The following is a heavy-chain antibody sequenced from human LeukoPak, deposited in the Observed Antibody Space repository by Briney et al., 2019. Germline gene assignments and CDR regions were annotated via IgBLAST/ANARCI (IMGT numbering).Heavy chain of an antibody. CDR1: GFTFSSYA. J-gene: IGHJ4*02. Sequence: GGSLRLSCAASGFTFSSYAMSWVRQAPGKGLEWVSAISGSGGSTYYADSVKGRFTISRDDSKNTLYLQMNSLRAEDTAVYHCAKSQGTTVTTPPFDYWGQGTLVTVSS. CDR3: AKSQGTTVTTPPFDY. V-gene: IGHV3-23*01. D-gene: IGHD4-17*01. CDR2: ISGSGGST.